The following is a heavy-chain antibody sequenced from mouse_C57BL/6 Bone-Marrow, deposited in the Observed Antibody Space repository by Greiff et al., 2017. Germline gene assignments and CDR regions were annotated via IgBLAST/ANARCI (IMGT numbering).Heavy chain of an antibody. D-gene: IGHD2-4*01. V-gene: IGHV1-54*01. CDR3: ARRGRLPGDY. J-gene: IGHJ2*01. Sequence: VQLQQSGAELVRPGTSVKVSCKASGYAFTNYLIEWVKQRPGQGLEWIGVINPGSGGTNYNEKVKGKATLTADKSSSTAYMQLSSLTSEDSAVYFGARRGRLPGDYWGQGTTLTVSS. CDR1: GYAFTNYL. CDR2: INPGSGGT.